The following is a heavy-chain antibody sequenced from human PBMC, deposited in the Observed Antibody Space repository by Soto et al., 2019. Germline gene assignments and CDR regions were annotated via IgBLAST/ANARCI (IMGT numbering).Heavy chain of an antibody. CDR3: AKDKDTTFSPQDY. D-gene: IGHD2-15*01. J-gene: IGHJ4*02. V-gene: IGHV3-23*01. CDR1: GFTFTTYA. Sequence: DVQLLESGGDLVQPGGSLRLSCAASGFTFTTYAMTWVRQAPGKGLEWVSAISGSGGSTYYADSVKGRFTISRDNSKNTLYLQMNSLRAEDTAVYYCAKDKDTTFSPQDYWGQGTLVTVSS. CDR2: ISGSGGST.